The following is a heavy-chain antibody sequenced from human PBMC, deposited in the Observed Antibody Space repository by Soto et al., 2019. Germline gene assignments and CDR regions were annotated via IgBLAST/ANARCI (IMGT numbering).Heavy chain of an antibody. CDR1: GYTFTSYY. V-gene: IGHV1-46*01. D-gene: IGHD6-19*01. CDR3: ARVPGGYSSGWYEVDYYYGMDV. J-gene: IGHJ6*02. CDR2: INPSGGST. Sequence: ASVKVSCKASGYTFTSYYMHWVRQAPGQGLEWMGIINPSGGSTSYAQKFQGRVTMTRDTSTSTVYMELSSLRSEDTAVYYCARVPGGYSSGWYEVDYYYGMDVWGQGTTVTVSS.